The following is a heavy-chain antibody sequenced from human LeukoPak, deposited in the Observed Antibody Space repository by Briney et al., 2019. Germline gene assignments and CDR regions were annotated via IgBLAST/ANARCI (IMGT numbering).Heavy chain of an antibody. CDR2: INHSGST. V-gene: IGHV4-34*01. CDR1: GGSFSGYY. CDR3: AGAYDFWSGYYNY. J-gene: IGHJ4*02. Sequence: SEPLSLTCAVYGGSFSGYYWSWIRQPPGKGLEWIGEINHSGSTNYNTSLKSRVTISVDTSKNQFSLKLSSVTAADTAVYYCAGAYDFWSGYYNYWGQGTLVTVSS. D-gene: IGHD3-3*01.